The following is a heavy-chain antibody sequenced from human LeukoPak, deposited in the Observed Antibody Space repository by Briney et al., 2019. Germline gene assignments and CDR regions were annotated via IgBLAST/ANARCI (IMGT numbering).Heavy chain of an antibody. CDR2: INHSGST. J-gene: IGHJ6*03. CDR3: AKEAGYHTYYYYYMDV. CDR1: GGSFSGYY. D-gene: IGHD5-18*01. V-gene: IGHV4-34*01. Sequence: SETLSLTCAVYGGSFSGYYWSWIRQPPGKGLEWIGEINHSGSTNYNPSLKSRVTISVDTSKNQFSLKLSSVTAEDTAVYYCAKEAGYHTYYYYYMDVWGKGTTVTVSS.